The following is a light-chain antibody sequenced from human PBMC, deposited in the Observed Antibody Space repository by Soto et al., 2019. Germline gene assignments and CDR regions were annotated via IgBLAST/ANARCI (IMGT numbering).Light chain of an antibody. CDR1: QSVSSSY. J-gene: IGKJ2*01. CDR3: QQYDTSPYT. V-gene: IGKV3-20*01. Sequence: ESVLTQSPGTLSLSPGERATLSCRASQSVSSSYLAWYQQKPGQAPRLLIYGASSRASGIPDRFSGSGSGTDFSLTISRLEPEDFAVYYCQQYDTSPYTFGQGNQTGDQT. CDR2: GAS.